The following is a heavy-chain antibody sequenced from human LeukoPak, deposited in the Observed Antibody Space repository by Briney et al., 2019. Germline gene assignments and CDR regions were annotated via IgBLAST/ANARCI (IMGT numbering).Heavy chain of an antibody. V-gene: IGHV3-23*01. CDR2: ISGSGGST. CDR3: AREGAHTDGMDV. CDR1: GFTFSSYV. J-gene: IGHJ6*02. Sequence: GGSLRLSCAASGFTFSSYVMSWVRQAPGKGMEWVSTISGSGGSTYYADSVKGRFTISRDNSKNTLYLQMNSLRAEDTAVYYCAREGAHTDGMDVWGQGNTVSVSS.